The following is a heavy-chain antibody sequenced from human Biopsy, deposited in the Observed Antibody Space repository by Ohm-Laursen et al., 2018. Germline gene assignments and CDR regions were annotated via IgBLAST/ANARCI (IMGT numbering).Heavy chain of an antibody. V-gene: IGHV4-34*08. J-gene: IGHJ4*02. CDR3: GNEVYGRDY. D-gene: IGHD4-17*01. Sequence: TLSLTCTVYGATFSDYYWSWIRQPPGKGLEWIGQINQSGETKYNPFLQSRVTISAEVSKNQFSLKLRSLTAADTAIYYCGNEVYGRDYWGQGARVTVSS. CDR1: GATFSDYY. CDR2: INQSGET.